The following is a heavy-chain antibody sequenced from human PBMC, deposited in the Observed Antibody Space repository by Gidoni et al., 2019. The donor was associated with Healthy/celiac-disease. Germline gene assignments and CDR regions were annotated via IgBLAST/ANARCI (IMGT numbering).Heavy chain of an antibody. Sequence: QLQLQESGPGLVTPSETLSLTCTVSGGSISSSSYYWGWIRPPPGKGLEWIGSIYYSGSTYYNPSLKSRVTISVDTSKNQFSLKLSSVTAADTAVYYCARPLDGQWLWYYWGQGTLVTVSS. CDR2: IYYSGST. CDR3: ARPLDGQWLWYY. CDR1: GGSISSSSYY. J-gene: IGHJ4*02. V-gene: IGHV4-39*07. D-gene: IGHD6-19*01.